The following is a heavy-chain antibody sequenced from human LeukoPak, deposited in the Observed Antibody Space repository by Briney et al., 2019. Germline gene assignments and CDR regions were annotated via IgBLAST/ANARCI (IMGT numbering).Heavy chain of an antibody. CDR3: ARLPRWLQSVKGRNYYMDV. D-gene: IGHD5-24*01. CDR2: IYTSGST. V-gene: IGHV4-4*09. J-gene: IGHJ6*03. CDR1: GGSISSYY. Sequence: KPSETLSLTCTVSGGSISSYYWSWIRQPPGKGLEWIGYIYTSGSTNYNPSLKSRVTISVDTSKNQFSLKLSSVTAADTAVYYCARLPRWLQSVKGRNYYMDVWGKGTTVTVSS.